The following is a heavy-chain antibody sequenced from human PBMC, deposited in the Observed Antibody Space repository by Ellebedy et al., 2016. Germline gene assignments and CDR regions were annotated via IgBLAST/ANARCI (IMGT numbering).Heavy chain of an antibody. Sequence: GESLKISCAASGFTFISYSMNWVRQAPGKGLEWVSSISSSSSYIYYADSVKGRFTISRDNAKNSLYLQMNSLRAEDTAVYYCARDREPTYGDSTAGYYYYGMDVWGQGTTVTVSS. J-gene: IGHJ6*02. CDR1: GFTFISYS. D-gene: IGHD4-17*01. CDR2: ISSSSSYI. V-gene: IGHV3-21*01. CDR3: ARDREPTYGDSTAGYYYYGMDV.